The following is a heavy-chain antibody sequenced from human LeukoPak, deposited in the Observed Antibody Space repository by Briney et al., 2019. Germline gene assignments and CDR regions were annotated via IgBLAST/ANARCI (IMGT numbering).Heavy chain of an antibody. V-gene: IGHV3-48*02. CDR1: GFTFSSYS. CDR3: ARDKADYSLFQYYYYGMDV. J-gene: IGHJ6*02. D-gene: IGHD4-11*01. Sequence: GGSLRLPCAASGFTFSSYSMNWVRQAPGKGLEWVSYISSSSSTIYYADSVKGRFTISRDNAKNSLYLQMNSLRDEDTAVYYCARDKADYSLFQYYYYGMDVWGQGTTVTVSS. CDR2: ISSSSSTI.